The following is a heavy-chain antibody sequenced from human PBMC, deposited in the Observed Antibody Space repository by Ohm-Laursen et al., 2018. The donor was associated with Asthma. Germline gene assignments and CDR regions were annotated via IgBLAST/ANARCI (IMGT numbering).Heavy chain of an antibody. D-gene: IGHD3-22*01. V-gene: IGHV3-33*08. J-gene: IGHJ4*02. CDR1: GFTFSSYG. Sequence: SLRLSCAASGFTFSSYGMHWVRQAPGKGLEWVAVMWYDGSNKYYADSVKGRFTISRDNSKNTLYLQMNSLRAEDTAVYYCARDGFYYDSSGYYFDYWGQGTLVTVSS. CDR3: ARDGFYYDSSGYYFDY. CDR2: MWYDGSNK.